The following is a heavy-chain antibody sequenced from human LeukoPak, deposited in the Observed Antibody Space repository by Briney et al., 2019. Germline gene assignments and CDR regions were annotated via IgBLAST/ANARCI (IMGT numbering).Heavy chain of an antibody. V-gene: IGHV4-39*07. CDR3: ARGGPRQVRWFDP. CDR2: INHSGST. J-gene: IGHJ5*02. CDR1: GGSVSSSSYY. D-gene: IGHD3-16*01. Sequence: SETLSLTCTVSGGSVSSSSYYWGWIRQPPAKGLEWIGEINHSGSTNYNPSLKSRVTISVDTSKNQFSLKLSSVTAADTAVYYCARGGPRQVRWFDPWGQGTLVTVSS.